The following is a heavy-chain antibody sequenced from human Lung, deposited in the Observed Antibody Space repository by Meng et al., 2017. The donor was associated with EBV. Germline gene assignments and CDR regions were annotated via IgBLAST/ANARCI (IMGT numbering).Heavy chain of an antibody. CDR1: GYTFTSHG. J-gene: IGHJ4*02. Sequence: QVQLVQSGAEVKKPGASVKVPCKSSGYTFTSHGVSWVRQAPGQGLEWMGWISGYNGNTNYAQKLQGRVTMTTDTSTSTASMELRSLRSGDSALYYCVKHSSDWSLDSWGQGTLVTVSS. D-gene: IGHD6-19*01. CDR3: VKHSSDWSLDS. CDR2: ISGYNGNT. V-gene: IGHV1-18*01.